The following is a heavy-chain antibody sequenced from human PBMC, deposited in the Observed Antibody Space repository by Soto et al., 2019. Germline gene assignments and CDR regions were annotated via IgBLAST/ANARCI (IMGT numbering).Heavy chain of an antibody. V-gene: IGHV4-61*01. J-gene: IGHJ5*02. D-gene: IGHD3-22*01. CDR3: ARDKHDSSGYYFDP. CDR2: IYYSGST. Sequence: SETLSLTCTVSGGSVSSGSYYWSWIRQPSGKGLEWIGYIYYSGSTNYNPSLKSRVTISVDTSKNQFSLKLSSVTAADTAVYYWARDKHDSSGYYFDPLGQGPLVTVDS. CDR1: GGSVSSGSYY.